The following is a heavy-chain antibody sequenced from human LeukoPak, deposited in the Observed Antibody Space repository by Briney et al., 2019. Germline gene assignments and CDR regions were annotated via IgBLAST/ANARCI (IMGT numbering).Heavy chain of an antibody. CDR3: SRVSIAVRRGAFDI. D-gene: IGHD6-6*01. CDR1: GVGLSSYS. CDR2: ISSNGSTI. V-gene: IGHV3-48*03. Sequence: PGGSQRLSGEDSGVGLSSYSMKWVRHAPGKGLEWVSYISSNGSTIYYADSVKGRFTISRDNAKNSLYLQMNSLRAEDTAVSSCSRVSIAVRRGAFDIWGQGKMVTVSS. J-gene: IGHJ3*02.